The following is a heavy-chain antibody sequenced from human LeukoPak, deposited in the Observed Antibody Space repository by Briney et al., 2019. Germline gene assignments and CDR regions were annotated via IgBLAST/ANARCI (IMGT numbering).Heavy chain of an antibody. Sequence: ASVKVSCKASGYTFTSYDINWVRQATGQGLEWMGWMNPNSGNTGYAQKFQGRVTMTRNTSISTAYMELSSLRSEDTAVYYCARAPARNRIAAAGTTGYWGKETLSPSPQ. CDR2: MNPNSGNT. D-gene: IGHD6-13*01. CDR3: ARAPARNRIAAAGTTGY. CDR1: GYTFTSYD. J-gene: IGHJ4*02. V-gene: IGHV1-8*01.